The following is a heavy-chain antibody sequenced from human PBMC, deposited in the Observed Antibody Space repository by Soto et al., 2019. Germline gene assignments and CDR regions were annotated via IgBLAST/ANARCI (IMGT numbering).Heavy chain of an antibody. Sequence: SETLCLSWTVAEGSSGGHAGSWIRQPPGRRLEWIGYMYYTGSTNYNPSLKSRVSISVDTSKNQFSLKLRSVTAEDTAVYYCARLDSRKGHYYDYWGQGTLVTVSS. V-gene: IGHV4-59*08. D-gene: IGHD2-21*01. CDR2: MYYTGST. CDR3: ARLDSRKGHYYDY. CDR1: EGSSGGHA. J-gene: IGHJ4*02.